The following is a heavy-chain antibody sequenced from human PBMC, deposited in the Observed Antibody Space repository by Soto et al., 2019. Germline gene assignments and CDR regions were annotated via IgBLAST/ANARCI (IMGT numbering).Heavy chain of an antibody. V-gene: IGHV1-8*01. Sequence: ASVKVSCKASGYTFTSYDINWVRQATGQGLEWMGWMNPNSGNTGYAQKFQGRVTMTRNTSISTAYMELSSLRSEDTAVYYCAASRGYSYGYGYDILAGYSLYYYYGMDVWGQGTTVTVSS. CDR3: AASRGYSYGYGYDILAGYSLYYYYGMDV. CDR2: MNPNSGNT. D-gene: IGHD5-18*01. CDR1: GYTFTSYD. J-gene: IGHJ6*02.